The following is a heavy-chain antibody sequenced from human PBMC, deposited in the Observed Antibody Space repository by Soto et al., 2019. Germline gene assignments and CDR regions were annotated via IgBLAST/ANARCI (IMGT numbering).Heavy chain of an antibody. CDR2: IDWDDDK. J-gene: IGHJ4*02. Sequence: SGPTLVNPTQTLTLTRTFSGFSLSTSGMCVSWIRQPPGKALEWLARIDWDDDKYYSTSLKTRLTISKDTSKNQVVLTMTNMDPVDTATYYCARYLSGYDEHGFDYWGQGTLVTVSS. V-gene: IGHV2-70*11. CDR3: ARYLSGYDEHGFDY. D-gene: IGHD5-12*01. CDR1: GFSLSTSGMC.